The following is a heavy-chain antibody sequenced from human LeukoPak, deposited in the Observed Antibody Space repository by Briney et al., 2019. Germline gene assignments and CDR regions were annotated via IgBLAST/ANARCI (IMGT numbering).Heavy chain of an antibody. CDR1: GFTFNNYW. Sequence: GGSLRLSCAAPGFTFNNYWMQWVRQAPGKGLVWVSRINSDGSSTSYADSVKGRFTISRDNAKNTLYLQMNSLRAEDTAVYYCARESAQVVTFDYWGQGALVTVSS. CDR2: INSDGSST. V-gene: IGHV3-74*01. J-gene: IGHJ4*02. D-gene: IGHD2-15*01. CDR3: ARESAQVVTFDY.